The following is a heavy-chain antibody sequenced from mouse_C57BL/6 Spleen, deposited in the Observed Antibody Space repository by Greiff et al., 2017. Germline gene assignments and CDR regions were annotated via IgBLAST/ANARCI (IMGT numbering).Heavy chain of an antibody. Sequence: EVKLVESGGGLVKPGGSLKLSCAASGFTFSSYTMSWVRQTPEKRLEWVATLSGGGGNTYYPDSVKGRFTISRDNAKNTLYLQMSSLRSEDTALYYCARHVYDYDAYAMDYWGQGTSVTVSS. V-gene: IGHV5-9*01. CDR2: LSGGGGNT. CDR3: ARHVYDYDAYAMDY. J-gene: IGHJ4*01. CDR1: GFTFSSYT. D-gene: IGHD2-4*01.